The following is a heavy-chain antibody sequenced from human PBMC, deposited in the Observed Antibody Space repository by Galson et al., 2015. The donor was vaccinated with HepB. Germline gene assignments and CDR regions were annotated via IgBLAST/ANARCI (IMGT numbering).Heavy chain of an antibody. V-gene: IGHV1-18*04. Sequence: SVKVSCKASGYTFTSYGISWVRQAPGQGLEWMGWISAYNGNTNYAQKLQGRVTMTTDTSTSTAYVELRSLRSDDTAVYYCARLDTAMALSFDYWGQGTLVTVSS. CDR1: GYTFTSYG. D-gene: IGHD5-18*01. CDR2: ISAYNGNT. J-gene: IGHJ4*02. CDR3: ARLDTAMALSFDY.